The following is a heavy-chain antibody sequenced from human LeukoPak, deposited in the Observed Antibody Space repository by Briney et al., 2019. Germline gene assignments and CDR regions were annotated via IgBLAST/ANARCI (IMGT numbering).Heavy chain of an antibody. CDR2: IYYSGST. Sequence: SETLSLTCTVSGGSISSGSYCWSWIRQPPGKGLEWIGYIYYSGSTNYNPSLKSRVTISVDTSKNQFSLKLSSVTAADTAVYYCARGARNRLNYGSGSRGFDPWGQGTLVTVSS. CDR3: ARGARNRLNYGSGSRGFDP. J-gene: IGHJ5*02. CDR1: GGSISSGSYC. D-gene: IGHD3-10*01. V-gene: IGHV4-61*01.